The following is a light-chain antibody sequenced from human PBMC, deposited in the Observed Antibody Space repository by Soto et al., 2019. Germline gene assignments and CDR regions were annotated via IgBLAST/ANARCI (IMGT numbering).Light chain of an antibody. J-gene: IGKJ1*01. CDR3: QHYNSYSEA. CDR1: QTISTW. CDR2: KAS. V-gene: IGKV1-5*03. Sequence: DIQMTQSPSTLSGSVGDRVTMTCRASQTISTWLAWYQQTPGTAPKLLIYKASTLKSGVPSRFSGSGSGTEFTLTISSLQPDDFATYYCQHYNSYSEAFGQGTKV.